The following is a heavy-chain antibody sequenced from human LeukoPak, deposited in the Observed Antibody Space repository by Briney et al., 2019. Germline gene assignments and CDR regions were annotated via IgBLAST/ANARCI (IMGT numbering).Heavy chain of an antibody. CDR1: GYTFTDHF. V-gene: IGHV1-2*02. Sequence: ASVKVSCKSPGYTFTDHFIHWVRQAPGKGLEWVGEINPYNGYTKYAWRLQGRVTMTRDTSISTAFMEVSRLTSDDTAVYYCARDYSPNDFDYWGQGTLVTVAS. D-gene: IGHD1-1*01. CDR2: INPYNGYT. J-gene: IGHJ4*02. CDR3: ARDYSPNDFDY.